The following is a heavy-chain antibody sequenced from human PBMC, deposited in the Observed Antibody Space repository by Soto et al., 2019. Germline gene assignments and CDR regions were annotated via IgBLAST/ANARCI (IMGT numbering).Heavy chain of an antibody. CDR2: IDWDDDK. D-gene: IGHD3-22*01. CDR1: GFSLSTSGMR. J-gene: IGHJ4*02. V-gene: IGHV2-70*04. CDR3: ARNNYYDSSLDY. Sequence: SGPTLVNPTPPLTLTCTFSGFSLSTSGMRVSWIRQPPGKALEWLARIDWDDDKFYSTSLKTRLTISKDTSKNQVVLTMTNMDPVDTATYYCARNNYYDSSLDYWGQGTLVTVSS.